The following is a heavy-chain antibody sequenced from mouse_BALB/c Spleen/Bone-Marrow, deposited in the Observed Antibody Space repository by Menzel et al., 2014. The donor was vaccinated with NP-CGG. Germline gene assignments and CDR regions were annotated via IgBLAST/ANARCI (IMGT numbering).Heavy chain of an antibody. CDR3: ARPTTVVATGGSCDY. CDR2: ISSGGSYT. V-gene: IGHV5-6*01. CDR1: GFTFSSYG. D-gene: IGHD1-1*01. J-gene: IGHJ2*01. Sequence: EVQLVESGGDLVKPGGSLKLSCAASGFTFSSYGMSWVRQTPDKRLEGVATISSGGSYTYYPDSVKGRFTISRDNAKNTLYLKMSRLKSEDTAMYYCARPTTVVATGGSCDYWAKAPLSQSPQ.